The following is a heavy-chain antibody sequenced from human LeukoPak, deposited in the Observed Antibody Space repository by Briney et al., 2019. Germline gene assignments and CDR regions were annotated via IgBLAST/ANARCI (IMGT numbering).Heavy chain of an antibody. Sequence: SETLSLTCPVSGSSMSSGSYGCGSRQPPGKSVEEIATIYHSGGTFYNPSRKSRLSISVDTSTNPISMRLSSVTAADPSFYYCAASPPYSSNYDSWGQGTLVTVSS. V-gene: IGHV4-38-2*01. CDR3: AASPPYSSNYDS. J-gene: IGHJ4*02. CDR1: GSSMSSGSY. D-gene: IGHD6-19*01. CDR2: IYHSGGT.